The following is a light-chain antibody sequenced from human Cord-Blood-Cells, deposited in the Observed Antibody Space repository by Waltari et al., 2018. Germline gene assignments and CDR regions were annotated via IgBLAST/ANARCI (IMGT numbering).Light chain of an antibody. V-gene: IGLV2-14*01. CDR3: SSYTSSSTLV. CDR2: EVS. CDR1: SSDVGGYNY. J-gene: IGLJ2*01. Sequence: QSALTQPASVSGSPGQSITISCTGTSSDVGGYNYRSWYHQHPGKAPKLMIDEVSNRPSGVSTRFSGSKSGNTASLTISGLQAEDEADYYCSSYTSSSTLVFGGGTKLTVL.